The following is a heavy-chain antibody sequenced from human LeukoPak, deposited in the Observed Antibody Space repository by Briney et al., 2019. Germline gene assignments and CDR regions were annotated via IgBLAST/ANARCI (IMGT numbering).Heavy chain of an antibody. CDR3: ARGHVSGSHEGAFDI. J-gene: IGHJ3*02. Sequence: GGSLRLSCAASGFTFSSYDMHWVRHATGKGLEWISGIGTAGDTYYPGSVKGRFTISRENAKNSLYLQMNSLRAGDTAVYYCARGHVSGSHEGAFDIWGQGTMVSVSS. CDR2: IGTAGDT. CDR1: GFTFSSYD. V-gene: IGHV3-13*01. D-gene: IGHD1-26*01.